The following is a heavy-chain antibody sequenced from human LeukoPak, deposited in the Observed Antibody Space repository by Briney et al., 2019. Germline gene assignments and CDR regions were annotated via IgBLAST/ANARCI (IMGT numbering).Heavy chain of an antibody. V-gene: IGHV1-2*02. D-gene: IGHD6-13*01. CDR1: GYTFTGYY. CDR3: AREVAKKYSSTRGGFDP. Sequence: ASVKVSCKASGYTFTGYYMHWLGQALGQGLEWMGWINPNSGGTNYAQKFQGRVTMTRDTSISTTYMELSRLRSDDTAVYYCAREVAKKYSSTRGGFDPWGQGTLVTVSS. J-gene: IGHJ5*02. CDR2: INPNSGGT.